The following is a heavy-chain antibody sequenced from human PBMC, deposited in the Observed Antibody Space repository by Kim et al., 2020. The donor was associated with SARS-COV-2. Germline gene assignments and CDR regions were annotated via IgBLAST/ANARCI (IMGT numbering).Heavy chain of an antibody. V-gene: IGHV4-59*09. J-gene: IGHJ4*02. D-gene: IGHD3-22*01. CDR3: ARGDGTYYYDSSDLGYYFDY. Sequence: RVTISVDTSKNQFSLKLSSVTAADTAVYYCARGDGTYYYDSSDLGYYFDYWGQGTLVTVSS.